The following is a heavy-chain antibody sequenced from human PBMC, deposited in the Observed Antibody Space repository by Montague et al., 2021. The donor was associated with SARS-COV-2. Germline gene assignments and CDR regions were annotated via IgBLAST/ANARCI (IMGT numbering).Heavy chain of an antibody. Sequence: SETLSLTCTVSGGSISSYYWSWIRQPPGKGLEWIGYIYYSGSTNYNPSLKSRVTISVDASRNEFSLKLDSVTAADTAVYFCARRGYYDSAGYHWHLDLWGRGMLVTASS. CDR1: GGSISSYY. D-gene: IGHD3-22*01. V-gene: IGHV4-59*08. CDR3: ARRGYYDSAGYHWHLDL. CDR2: IYYSGST. J-gene: IGHJ2*01.